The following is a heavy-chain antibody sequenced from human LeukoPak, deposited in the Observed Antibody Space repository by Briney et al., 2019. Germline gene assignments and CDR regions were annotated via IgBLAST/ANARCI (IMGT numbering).Heavy chain of an antibody. Sequence: PGGSLRLSCAASGFTFSSYAMHWVRQAPGKGLEWVAVISYDGSNKYYADSVKGRFTISRDNSKNTLYLQMNSLRAEDTAVYYCASLYYYDSSGYYNYFDYWGQGTLVTVSS. CDR3: ASLYYYDSSGYYNYFDY. J-gene: IGHJ4*02. CDR2: ISYDGSNK. CDR1: GFTFSSYA. D-gene: IGHD3-22*01. V-gene: IGHV3-30*04.